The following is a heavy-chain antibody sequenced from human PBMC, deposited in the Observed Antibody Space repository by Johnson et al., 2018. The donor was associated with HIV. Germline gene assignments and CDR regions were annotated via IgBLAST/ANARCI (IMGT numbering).Heavy chain of an antibody. CDR2: INWNGGTT. CDR1: EFTFDDYG. V-gene: IGHV3-20*04. J-gene: IGHJ3*02. Sequence: VHLVESGGGVVRPGGSLRLSCAASEFTFDDYGMSWVRQAPGKGLEWVSGINWNGGTTYYADSVKGRFTISRDNSKNTLYLQMNSLRAEDTAVYYCARACRDGYTCDAFDIWGQGTMVTVSS. D-gene: IGHD5-24*01. CDR3: ARACRDGYTCDAFDI.